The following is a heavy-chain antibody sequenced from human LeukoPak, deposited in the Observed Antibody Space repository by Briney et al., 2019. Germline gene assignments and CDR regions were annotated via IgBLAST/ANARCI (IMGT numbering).Heavy chain of an antibody. CDR1: GFTFSSYA. J-gene: IGHJ6*03. D-gene: IGHD2-8*01. CDR2: FSGSGGTT. Sequence: GGSLRLSCAASGFTFSSYAMNWVRQAPGRGLEWVSGFSGSGGTTYYADSVEGRFTISRDNSKNTLYLQMNSLRAEDTAVYYCANGNRCTSPNCLGYYYFYMDVWGRGTTVTVSS. CDR3: ANGNRCTSPNCLGYYYFYMDV. V-gene: IGHV3-23*01.